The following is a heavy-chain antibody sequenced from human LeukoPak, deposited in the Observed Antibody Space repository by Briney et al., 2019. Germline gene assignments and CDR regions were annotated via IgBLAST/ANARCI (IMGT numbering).Heavy chain of an antibody. Sequence: GGSLRLSCAASGFTFSSYAMHWVRQAPGKGLEWVAVISYDGSNKYYADSVKGRFTISRDNSKNTLYLQMNSLRAEDTAVYYCARGRYDSSGYYDDWGQGTLVTVSS. D-gene: IGHD3-22*01. CDR1: GFTFSSYA. CDR3: ARGRYDSSGYYDD. CDR2: ISYDGSNK. J-gene: IGHJ4*02. V-gene: IGHV3-30-3*01.